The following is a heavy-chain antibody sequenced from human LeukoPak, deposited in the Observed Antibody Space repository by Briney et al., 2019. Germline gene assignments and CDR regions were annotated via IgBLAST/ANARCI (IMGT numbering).Heavy chain of an antibody. V-gene: IGHV3-74*01. CDR1: GFTLSSYW. CDR3: ASMNGHAFDI. CDR2: INSDGGST. D-gene: IGHD2-8*01. J-gene: IGHJ3*02. Sequence: GGSLRLSCAASGFTLSSYWMHWVRQAPGKGLVWVSGINSDGGSTRYADSVKGRFIITRDNAKNMLYLQMNSLRAEDTAVYYCASMNGHAFDIWGQGTGVTASS.